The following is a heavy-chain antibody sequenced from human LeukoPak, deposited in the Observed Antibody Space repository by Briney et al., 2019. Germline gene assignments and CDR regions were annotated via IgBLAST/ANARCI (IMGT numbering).Heavy chain of an antibody. CDR1: GFTFSSYS. Sequence: GGSLRLSCAASGFTFSSYSMNWVRQAPGKGLEWVSYISSSCSTIYYADSVKGRFTISRDNAKNSLYLQMNSLRAEDTAVYYCARDATFSLSEGLWGQGTLVTVSS. CDR2: ISSSCSTI. D-gene: IGHD2-15*01. V-gene: IGHV3-48*01. J-gene: IGHJ4*02. CDR3: ARDATFSLSEGL.